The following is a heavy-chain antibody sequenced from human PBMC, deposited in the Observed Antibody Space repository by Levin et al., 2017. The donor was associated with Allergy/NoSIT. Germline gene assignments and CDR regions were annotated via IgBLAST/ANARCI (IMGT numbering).Heavy chain of an antibody. CDR1: GFTFSSYA. J-gene: IGHJ4*02. CDR3: ARAKRIAVAGMVIDY. D-gene: IGHD6-19*01. CDR2: ISYDGSNK. V-gene: IGHV3-30-3*01. Sequence: GGSLRLSCAASGFTFSSYAMHWVRQAPGKGLEWVAVISYDGSNKYYADSVKGRFTISRDNSKNTLYLQMNSLRAEDTAVYYCARAKRIAVAGMVIDYWGQGTLVTVSS.